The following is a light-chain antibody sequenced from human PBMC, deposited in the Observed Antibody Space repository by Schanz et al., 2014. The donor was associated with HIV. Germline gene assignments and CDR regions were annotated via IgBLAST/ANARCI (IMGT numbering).Light chain of an antibody. Sequence: QSALTQPPSASGSPGQSVTIPCTGTSADVGGYDYVSWYQQHPGKAPKLMIYDVSKRPSGVPDRFSGSKSGNTASLTVSGLQAEDDADYYCSSYTSSSSVVFGGGTKLTVL. CDR1: SADVGGYDY. J-gene: IGLJ2*01. CDR2: DVS. CDR3: SSYTSSSSVV. V-gene: IGLV2-8*01.